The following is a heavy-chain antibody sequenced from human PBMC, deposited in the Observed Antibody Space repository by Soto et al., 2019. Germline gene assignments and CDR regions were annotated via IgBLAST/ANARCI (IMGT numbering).Heavy chain of an antibody. CDR3: ARDRRIMITFGGVIVRGAFDI. Sequence: SETLSLTCAVYGGSFSGYYWSWIRQPPGKGLEWIGEINHSGSTNYNPSLKSRVTISVDTSKNQFSLKLRFVTAADTAVDYCARDRRIMITFGGVIVRGAFDIWGQGTMVTVSS. D-gene: IGHD3-16*02. J-gene: IGHJ3*02. CDR1: GGSFSGYY. CDR2: INHSGST. V-gene: IGHV4-34*01.